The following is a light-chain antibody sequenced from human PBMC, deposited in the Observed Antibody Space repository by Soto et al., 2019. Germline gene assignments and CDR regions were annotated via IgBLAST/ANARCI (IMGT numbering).Light chain of an antibody. V-gene: IGKV1-5*03. Sequence: DILMTQSPSTLSGSVGDRVTITCRASQTISSWLAWYQQKPGKAPKLLIYKASTLKSGVPSRFSGSGSGTEFTLTISSLQPDDFATYDCQHYNSYSEAFGQGTKVDIK. CDR3: QHYNSYSEA. CDR1: QTISSW. CDR2: KAS. J-gene: IGKJ1*01.